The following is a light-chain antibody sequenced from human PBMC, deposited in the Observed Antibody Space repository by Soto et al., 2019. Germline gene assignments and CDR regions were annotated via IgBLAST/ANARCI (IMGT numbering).Light chain of an antibody. Sequence: QSALTQPASVSGSPGQSITISCTGTSSDVGGYNYVSWYQQHPGKAPKLMIYDVSNRPSGVSNRFSGSKSGNTASLTISGRQAEDEADYYCRSYTSSSTGVFGGGTKLTVL. V-gene: IGLV2-14*01. CDR2: DVS. CDR3: RSYTSSSTGV. J-gene: IGLJ2*01. CDR1: SSDVGGYNY.